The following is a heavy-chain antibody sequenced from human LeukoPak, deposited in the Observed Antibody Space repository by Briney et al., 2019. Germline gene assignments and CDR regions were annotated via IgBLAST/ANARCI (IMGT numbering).Heavy chain of an antibody. V-gene: IGHV4-34*01. CDR1: GGSFSGYY. Sequence: PSETLSLTCAVYGGSFSGYYWSWIRQPPGKGLEWIGEINHSGSTNYHPSLKSRVTISVDTSKNQFSLKLSSVTAADTAVYYCARVLYDYVWGSYRPDAFAIWGQGTMVTVSS. D-gene: IGHD3-16*02. CDR3: ARVLYDYVWGSYRPDAFAI. J-gene: IGHJ3*02. CDR2: INHSGST.